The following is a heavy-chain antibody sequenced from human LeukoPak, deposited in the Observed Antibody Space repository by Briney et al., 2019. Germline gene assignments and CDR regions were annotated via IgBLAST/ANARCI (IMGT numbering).Heavy chain of an antibody. CDR1: GLTVSSNY. D-gene: IGHD2-15*01. V-gene: IGHV3-53*01. Sequence: PGGSLRLSCAASGLTVSSNYMSWVRQAPGNGLEWVSVIYSGGSTYYADSVKGRFTISRDNSKNTLYLQMNSLRAEDTAVYYCAKDGYCSGGSCYSRGGYYFDYWGQGTLVTVSS. CDR2: IYSGGST. J-gene: IGHJ4*02. CDR3: AKDGYCSGGSCYSRGGYYFDY.